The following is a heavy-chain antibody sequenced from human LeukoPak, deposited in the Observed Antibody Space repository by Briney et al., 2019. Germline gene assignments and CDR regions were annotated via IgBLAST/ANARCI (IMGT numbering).Heavy chain of an antibody. CDR2: IYYSGST. CDR1: GGSISSGDYY. D-gene: IGHD2-2*01. Sequence: SEALSLTCTVSGGSISSGDYYWSWIRQPPGKGLEWIGYIYYSGSTYYNPSLKSRVTISVDTSKNQFSLKLSSVTAADTAVYYCASSDIVVVPAAHSFDYWGQGTLVTVSS. V-gene: IGHV4-30-4*08. J-gene: IGHJ4*02. CDR3: ASSDIVVVPAAHSFDY.